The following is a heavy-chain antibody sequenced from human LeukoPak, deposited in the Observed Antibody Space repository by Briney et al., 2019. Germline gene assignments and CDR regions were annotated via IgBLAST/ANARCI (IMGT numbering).Heavy chain of an antibody. CDR3: ARDCSSTSCCDY. Sequence: GVSLRLPHAASGFTFRNYSINWVRQAPAKGLEGVSSISSSSSYIYYADSVKGRFTISRDNAKNSLYLQMNSLRAEDTAVYYCARDCSSTSCCDYWGQGTLVTVSS. CDR2: ISSSSSYI. J-gene: IGHJ4*02. CDR1: GFTFRNYS. D-gene: IGHD2-2*01. V-gene: IGHV3-21*01.